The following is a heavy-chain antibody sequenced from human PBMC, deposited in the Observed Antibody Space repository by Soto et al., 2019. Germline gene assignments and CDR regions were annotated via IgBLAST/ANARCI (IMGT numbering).Heavy chain of an antibody. J-gene: IGHJ6*02. D-gene: IGHD3-22*01. CDR1: GFTFSDYA. CDR2: ISGSGGST. Sequence: EVQLLESGGGVVQPGGSLRLSCAASGFTFSDYAMSWVRQAPGKGLEWVSGISGSGGSTYYADSVKGRFTISRDNSENTLDLQVNSLRAEDTAVFYCGRRVITDYYYYGMDVWGQGTRVTVSS. CDR3: GRRVITDYYYYGMDV. V-gene: IGHV3-23*01.